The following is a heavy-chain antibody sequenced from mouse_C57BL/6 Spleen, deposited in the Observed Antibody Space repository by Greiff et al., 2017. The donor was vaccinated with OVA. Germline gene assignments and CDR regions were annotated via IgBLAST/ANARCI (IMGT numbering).Heavy chain of an antibody. CDR1: GYTFTDYN. J-gene: IGHJ4*01. CDR2: INPNNGGT. D-gene: IGHD1-1*01. CDR3: ARQGSYYGSSPYAMDY. V-gene: IGHV1-18*01. Sequence: EVQLQESGPELVKPGASVKIPCKASGYTFTDYNMAWVKQSHGQSLEWIGDINPNNGGTIYNEKFKGKATLTVDKSSSTAYMELRSLTSEDTAIYYCARQGSYYGSSPYAMDYWGQGTSVTVSS.